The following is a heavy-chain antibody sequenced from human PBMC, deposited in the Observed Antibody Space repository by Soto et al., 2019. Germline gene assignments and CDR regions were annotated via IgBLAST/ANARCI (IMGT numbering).Heavy chain of an antibody. CDR3: ASQRGSSGYIDAFDI. CDR2: ISSSGSTI. Sequence: GGSLRLSCAASGFTFSDYYMSWIRQAPGKGLEWVSYISSSGSTIYYADSVKGRFTISRDNAKNSLYLQMNSLRAEDTAVYYCASQRGSSGYIDAFDIWGQGTMVTVSS. CDR1: GFTFSDYY. V-gene: IGHV3-11*01. D-gene: IGHD6-19*01. J-gene: IGHJ3*02.